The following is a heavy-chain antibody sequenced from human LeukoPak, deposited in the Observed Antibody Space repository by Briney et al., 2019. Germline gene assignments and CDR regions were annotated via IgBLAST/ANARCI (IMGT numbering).Heavy chain of an antibody. J-gene: IGHJ4*02. D-gene: IGHD3-10*01. Sequence: AGGSLRLSCAASGFTFSNAWMTWVRQAPGKGLEWVGRIKSKTDGGTTDYAAPVKGRFTISRDDSKNTQYMQMNSLKTEDTAVYYGTPEAGTANGYFDHWGQGTLSPSPQ. CDR1: GFTFSNAW. V-gene: IGHV3-15*01. CDR3: TPEAGTANGYFDH. CDR2: IKSKTDGGTT.